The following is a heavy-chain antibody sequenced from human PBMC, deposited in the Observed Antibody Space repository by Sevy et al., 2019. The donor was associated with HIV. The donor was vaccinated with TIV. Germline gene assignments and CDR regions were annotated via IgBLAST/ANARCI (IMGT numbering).Heavy chain of an antibody. J-gene: IGHJ4*02. CDR2: INAISSNI. D-gene: IGHD2-15*01. CDR1: GFTFSSYA. CDR3: ARDLFSGGNAVYGY. Sequence: GGSLRLSCAASGFTFSSYAMNWVRQAPGKGLEWVSSINAISSNIYYADSVKGTFTISKDNAENSLHLQMNSVGAEDTAVYYCARDLFSGGNAVYGYWGQGTLVTVSS. V-gene: IGHV3-21*01.